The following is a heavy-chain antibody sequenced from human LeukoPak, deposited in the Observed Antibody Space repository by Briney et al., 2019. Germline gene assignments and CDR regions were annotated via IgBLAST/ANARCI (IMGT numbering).Heavy chain of an antibody. J-gene: IGHJ3*02. CDR1: GFTFSSYE. CDR3: ARDIAALPDAFDI. D-gene: IGHD6-6*01. CDR2: ISSSSSYI. V-gene: IGHV3-21*01. Sequence: GGSLRLSCAASGFTFSSYEMNWVRQAPGKGLEWVSSISSSSSYIYYADSVKGRFTISRDNAKNSLYLQMNSLRAEDTAVYYCARDIAALPDAFDIWGQGTMVTVSS.